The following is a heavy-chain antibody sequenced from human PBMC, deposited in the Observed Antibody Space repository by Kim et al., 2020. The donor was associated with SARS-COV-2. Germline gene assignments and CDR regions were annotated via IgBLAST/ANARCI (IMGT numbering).Heavy chain of an antibody. Sequence: YAASVSRRFTISRDDSKNTAYLQMNSLKTEDTAVYYCTSRGGSLNSGVDYWGQGTLVTVSS. J-gene: IGHJ4*02. CDR3: TSRGGSLNSGVDY. D-gene: IGHD2-15*01. V-gene: IGHV3-73*01.